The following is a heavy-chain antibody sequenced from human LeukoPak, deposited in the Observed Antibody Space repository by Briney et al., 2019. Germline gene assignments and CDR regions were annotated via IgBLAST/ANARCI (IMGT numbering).Heavy chain of an antibody. V-gene: IGHV4-59*08. CDR3: ARHRGLYSDYYFDY. CDR1: GGSISSYY. CDR2: INYSGDT. D-gene: IGHD4-11*01. Sequence: SETLSLTCTVSGGSISSYYWSWIRQPPGKGLEWIVYINYSGDTNYNPSLKGRVTISIDTSKNQFYLKLSSVTAADTAVYYCARHRGLYSDYYFDYWGQGTLVTVSS. J-gene: IGHJ4*02.